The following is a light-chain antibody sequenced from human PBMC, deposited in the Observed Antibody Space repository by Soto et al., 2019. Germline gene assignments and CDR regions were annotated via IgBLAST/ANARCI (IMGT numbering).Light chain of an antibody. CDR2: EGS. J-gene: IGLJ3*02. Sequence: QSALTQPASVSGSPGQSITISCTGSSSDVGTYNFVSCYQQHPGKAPKLMIYEGSKRPSGVSDRFSGSKSGTTASLTISGLQAEDEADYYCCSYTGGRTYVFGGGTKLTVL. V-gene: IGLV2-23*01. CDR1: SSDVGTYNF. CDR3: CSYTGGRTYV.